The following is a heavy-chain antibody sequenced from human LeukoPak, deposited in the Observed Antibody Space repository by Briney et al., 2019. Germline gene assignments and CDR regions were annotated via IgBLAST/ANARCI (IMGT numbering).Heavy chain of an antibody. D-gene: IGHD2-21*01. CDR3: ARAYPDMDV. J-gene: IGHJ6*03. V-gene: IGHV4-38-2*02. Sequence: SESLSLTCTVSGYSISSGYYWGWIRQPPGKGLEWIGNTYYTGTTYYNSSLKSRVTISVDTSKNQFSLKVTAVTAADTAVYYCARAYPDMDVWGKGTTVTVSS. CDR2: TYYTGTT. CDR1: GYSISSGYY.